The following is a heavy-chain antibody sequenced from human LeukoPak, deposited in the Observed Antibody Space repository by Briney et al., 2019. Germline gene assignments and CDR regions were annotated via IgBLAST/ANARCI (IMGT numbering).Heavy chain of an antibody. CDR2: IYYSGST. Sequence: SETLSLTCTVSGGSVSSGSYYWSWIRQPPGKGLEWIGYIYYSGSTNYNPSLKSRVTISVDTSRNQFSLQLSSVTAADTAVYYCARDSLQLDVGWDNTFDSWGQGTMVTVSS. J-gene: IGHJ3*01. CDR1: GGSVSSGSYY. D-gene: IGHD1-1*01. V-gene: IGHV4-61*01. CDR3: ARDSLQLDVGWDNTFDS.